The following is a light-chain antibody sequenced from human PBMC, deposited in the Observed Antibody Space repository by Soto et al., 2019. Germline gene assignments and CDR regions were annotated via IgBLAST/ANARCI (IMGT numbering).Light chain of an antibody. V-gene: IGLV1-44*01. J-gene: IGLJ2*01. Sequence: QSVLTQPPSASGTPGQRVTISCSGSSSNIGSNTVNWYQQLPGTAPKLLIYNNNQRPSGVPDRFSGSKSGTSASLAISGLQSEDEDDYYCAAWDDSLNGVVFGGGTKVTVL. CDR3: AAWDDSLNGVV. CDR1: SSNIGSNT. CDR2: NNN.